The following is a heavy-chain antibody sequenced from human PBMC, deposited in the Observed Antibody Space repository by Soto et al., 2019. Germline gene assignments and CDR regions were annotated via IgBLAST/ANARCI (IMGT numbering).Heavy chain of an antibody. V-gene: IGHV3-13*01. CDR1: GFTFSSYD. CDR3: ARGGYSSSSKGGYYYGMDG. J-gene: IGHJ6*02. D-gene: IGHD6-13*01. Sequence: GGSLRLSCAASGFTFSSYDMHWVRQATGKGLEWVSAIGTAGDTYYPGSVKGRFTISRENAKNSLYLQMNSLRAEDTAVYYCARGGYSSSSKGGYYYGMDGWGQGTTVTVSS. CDR2: IGTAGDT.